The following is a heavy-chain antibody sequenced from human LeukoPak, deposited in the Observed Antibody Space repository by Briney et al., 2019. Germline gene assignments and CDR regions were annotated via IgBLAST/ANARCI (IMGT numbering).Heavy chain of an antibody. CDR3: TRAVSNSGITPWYFDF. V-gene: IGHV4-4*07. CDR2: LYSSGST. D-gene: IGHD3-10*01. CDR1: GGSISTYY. J-gene: IGHJ4*02. Sequence: SETLSLTCTVSGGSISTYYWSWIRQPAGKGLEWIGRLYSSGSTNYNPSLKSRVTMSVDTSKSQFSLKLSSVTAADTAVYYCTRAVSNSGITPWYFDFWGQGTLVTVSS.